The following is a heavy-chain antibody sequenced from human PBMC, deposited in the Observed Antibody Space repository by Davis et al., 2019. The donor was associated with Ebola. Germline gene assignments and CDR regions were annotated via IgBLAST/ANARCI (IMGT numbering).Heavy chain of an antibody. J-gene: IGHJ6*04. CDR2: INLNTGNP. V-gene: IGHV7-4-1*02. CDR3: ARGRAIMDV. CDR1: GYTLTDYA. Sequence: ASVKVSCKPSGYTLTDYAILWVRQASGQGLEWMGWINLNTGNPTYAQGFTGRFVFSLDTSVSTAYLQISSLKAEDTAVYYCARGRAIMDVWGKGTTVTVSS.